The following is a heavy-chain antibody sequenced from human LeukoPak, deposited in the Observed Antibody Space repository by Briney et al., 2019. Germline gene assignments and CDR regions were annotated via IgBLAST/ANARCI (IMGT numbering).Heavy chain of an antibody. D-gene: IGHD3-22*01. J-gene: IGHJ4*02. CDR3: ARDLYYYDSSGRAFLRY. CDR2: IIPSFGTA. V-gene: IGHV1-69*05. CDR1: RGTFSSYA. Sequence: SSVKVSCRASRGTFSSYAISWVRQAPGQGLEWMGGIIPSFGTANYAQKFQGRVTITTDESTSTAYMELSSLRSEDTAVYYCARDLYYYDSSGRAFLRYWGQGTLVTVSS.